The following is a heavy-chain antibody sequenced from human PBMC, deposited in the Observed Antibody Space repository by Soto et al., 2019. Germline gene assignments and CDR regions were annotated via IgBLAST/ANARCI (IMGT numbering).Heavy chain of an antibody. J-gene: IGHJ6*02. CDR1: GGTFSSYT. CDR3: ARTSLDSSGYYRSPKYYYYGMDV. Sequence: SVKVSCKASGGTFSSYTISWVRQAPGQGLEWMGRIIPILGIANYAQKFQGRVTITADKSTSTAYMELSSLRSEDTAVYYCARTSLDSSGYYRSPKYYYYGMDVWGQGTTVTGLL. V-gene: IGHV1-69*02. D-gene: IGHD3-22*01. CDR2: IIPILGIA.